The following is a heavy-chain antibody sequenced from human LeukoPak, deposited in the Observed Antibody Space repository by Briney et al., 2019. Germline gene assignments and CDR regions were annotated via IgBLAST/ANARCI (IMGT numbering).Heavy chain of an antibody. V-gene: IGHV3-48*03. CDR1: GFTFSTYE. J-gene: IGHJ6*03. Sequence: GGSLRLSCAASGFTFSTYEMNWVRQAPGKGLEWVSYVSSSGSTIYYADSVKGRFTISRDNAKNSLYLEMNSLRAEDTAVYYCAKDGSMPWGYYMDVWGKGTTVTISS. CDR2: VSSSGSTI. CDR3: AKDGSMPWGYYMDV. D-gene: IGHD2/OR15-2a*01.